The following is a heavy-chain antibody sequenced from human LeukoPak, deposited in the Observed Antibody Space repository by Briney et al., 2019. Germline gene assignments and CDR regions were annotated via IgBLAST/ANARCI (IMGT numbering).Heavy chain of an antibody. CDR1: GGTFSSYA. CDR3: ARGTLGYWFDP. J-gene: IGHJ5*02. Sequence: ASVKVSCKASGGTFSSYAISWVRQAPGQGLEWMGRIIPIFGTANYAQKFQGRVTITTDESTSTAYMELSSLRSEDTAVNYCARGTLGYWFDPWGQGTLVTVSS. D-gene: IGHD1-1*01. V-gene: IGHV1-69*05. CDR2: IIPIFGTA.